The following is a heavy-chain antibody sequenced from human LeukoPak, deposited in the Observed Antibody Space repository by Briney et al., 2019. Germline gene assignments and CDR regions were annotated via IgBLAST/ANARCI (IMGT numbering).Heavy chain of an antibody. CDR3: ARQRRYSSGWPKYYYYCYGMDV. CDR2: IYYSGST. D-gene: IGHD6-19*01. CDR1: GGSISSYY. Sequence: SETLSLTCTVSGGSISSYYWSWIRQPPGKGLEWIGYIYYSGSTNYNPSLKSRVTISVDTSKNQFSLKLSSVTAADTAVYYCARQRRYSSGWPKYYYYCYGMDVWGQGSTVTVSS. J-gene: IGHJ6*02. V-gene: IGHV4-59*08.